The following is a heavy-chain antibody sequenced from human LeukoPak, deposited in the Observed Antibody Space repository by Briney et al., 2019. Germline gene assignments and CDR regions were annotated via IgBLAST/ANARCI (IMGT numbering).Heavy chain of an antibody. Sequence: GGSLRLSCAASGFTFRTYTMTWVRQAPGKGLEWVSYISSSGSTIYYADSVKGRFTISRDNAKNSLYLQMNSLRAEDTAVYYCARDRYDSSGTFDYWGQGTLVTVSS. CDR3: ARDRYDSSGTFDY. V-gene: IGHV3-48*04. D-gene: IGHD3-22*01. CDR1: GFTFRTYT. CDR2: ISSSGSTI. J-gene: IGHJ4*02.